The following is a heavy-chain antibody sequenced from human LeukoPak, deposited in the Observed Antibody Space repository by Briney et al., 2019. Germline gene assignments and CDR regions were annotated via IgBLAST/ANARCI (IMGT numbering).Heavy chain of an antibody. CDR2: ISTSGSPI. V-gene: IGHV3-48*04. CDR3: ARRGFYDTSGYLFDH. D-gene: IGHD3-22*01. J-gene: IGHJ4*02. Sequence: PGGSLRLSCAASGFPFSSYAMNWVRQAPGKGLEWVSYISTSGSPIYYGNSVKGRFTISRDNAKNSLYLQMNSLRAEDTALYYCARRGFYDTSGYLFDHWGQGTLVTVSS. CDR1: GFPFSSYA.